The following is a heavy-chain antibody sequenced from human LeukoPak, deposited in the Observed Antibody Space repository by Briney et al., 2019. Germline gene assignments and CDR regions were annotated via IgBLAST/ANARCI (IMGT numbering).Heavy chain of an antibody. Sequence: PSETLSLTCTVSGGSISGSSYYWGWIRQPPGKGLEWIGSIYYSGSTYYNPSLKSRVTISVDTSKNQFSLKLSSVTAADTAVYYCARGSGLLGYFDYWGQGTLVTVSS. CDR1: GGSISGSSYY. J-gene: IGHJ4*02. V-gene: IGHV4-39*07. D-gene: IGHD2-21*01. CDR2: IYYSGST. CDR3: ARGSGLLGYFDY.